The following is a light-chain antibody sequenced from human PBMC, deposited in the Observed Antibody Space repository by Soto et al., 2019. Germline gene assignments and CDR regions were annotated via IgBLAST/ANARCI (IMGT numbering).Light chain of an antibody. CDR3: QQYNSYSWT. V-gene: IGKV1-5*03. Sequence: DIQMTQSPSTLSASVGDRVTITCRASQSISSWLAWYQQKPGKVPKLLILQASSLESGVPSRFSGSGFGTEFTLTISSLQPDDSATYHCQQYNSYSWTFGQGTKVEIK. J-gene: IGKJ1*01. CDR1: QSISSW. CDR2: QAS.